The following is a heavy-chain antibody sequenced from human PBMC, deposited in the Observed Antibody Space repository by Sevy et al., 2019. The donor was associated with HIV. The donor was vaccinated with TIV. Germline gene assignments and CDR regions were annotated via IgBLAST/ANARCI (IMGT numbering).Heavy chain of an antibody. CDR3: ARGGDFNDRSAKRDFDY. CDR1: GFTFSNYG. V-gene: IGHV3-33*01. D-gene: IGHD3-22*01. J-gene: IGHJ4*01. Sequence: GGSLRLSCAASGFTFSNYGMHWVRQAPGKGLEWVAVIWNDGSNKYYADSVKGRFTISRDNSKNTLYLQMNSLRVEDTAVYFCARGGDFNDRSAKRDFDYWGHGTPVTVSS. CDR2: IWNDGSNK.